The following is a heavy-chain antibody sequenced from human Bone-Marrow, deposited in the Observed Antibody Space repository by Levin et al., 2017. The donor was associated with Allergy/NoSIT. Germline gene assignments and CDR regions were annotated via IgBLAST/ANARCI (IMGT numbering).Heavy chain of an antibody. V-gene: IGHV3-49*03. CDR3: TRKERAVLRYFDWLLYYYYYGMDV. J-gene: IGHJ6*02. CDR2: IRSKAYGGTT. Sequence: GESLKISCTASGFTFGDYAMSWFRQAPGKGLEWVGFIRSKAYGGTTEYAASVKGRFTISRDDSKSIAYLQMNSLKTEDTAVYYCTRKERAVLRYFDWLLYYYYYGMDVWGQGTTVTVSS. D-gene: IGHD3-9*01. CDR1: GFTFGDYA.